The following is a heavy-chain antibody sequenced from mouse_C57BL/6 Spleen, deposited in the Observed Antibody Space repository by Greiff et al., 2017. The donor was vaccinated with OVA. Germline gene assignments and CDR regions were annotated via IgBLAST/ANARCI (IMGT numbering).Heavy chain of an antibody. J-gene: IGHJ1*03. CDR1: GFNIKDYY. V-gene: IGHV14-2*01. D-gene: IGHD2-1*01. CDR3: ASPRNYVEYFDV. CDR2: IDPEDGET. Sequence: VHVKPSGAELVKPGASVTLSCTASGFNIKDYYMPWVKQRTEQGLEWIGRIDPEDGETTYAPKFQGKATITADTSSNTAYLQLSSLTSEDTAVYYCASPRNYVEYFDVWGTGTTVTVSS.